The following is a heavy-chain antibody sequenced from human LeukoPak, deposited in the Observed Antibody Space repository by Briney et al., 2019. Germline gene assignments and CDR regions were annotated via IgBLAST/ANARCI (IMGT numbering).Heavy chain of an antibody. CDR3: AREEYSN. Sequence: PGGSLRLSCAASGFSFSSYWMHWVRQAPGKGLVWVSRINSDGSSISYADSVKGRFTISRDNARNTLYLQMSSLRADDTGVYYCAREEYSNWGQGTLVTASS. D-gene: IGHD5-18*01. CDR1: GFSFSSYW. V-gene: IGHV3-74*01. J-gene: IGHJ4*02. CDR2: INSDGSSI.